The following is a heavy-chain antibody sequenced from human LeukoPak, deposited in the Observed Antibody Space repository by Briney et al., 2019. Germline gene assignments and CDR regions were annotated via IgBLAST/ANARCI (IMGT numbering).Heavy chain of an antibody. D-gene: IGHD3-10*01. J-gene: IGHJ5*02. CDR1: GFTFSSYE. CDR3: AKDRVWGSGT. Sequence: PGGSLRLSCAASGFTFSSYEMNWVRQAPGKGLEWVSYISSSGSTIYYADSVKGRFTISRDNAKNTLYLQMNSLRAEDTAVYYCAKDRVWGSGTWGQGTLVTVSS. CDR2: ISSSGSTI. V-gene: IGHV3-48*03.